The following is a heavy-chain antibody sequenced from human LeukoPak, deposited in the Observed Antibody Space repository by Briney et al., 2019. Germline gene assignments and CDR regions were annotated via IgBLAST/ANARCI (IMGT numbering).Heavy chain of an antibody. CDR1: GFTFSSYA. CDR2: ISSNGGST. CDR3: ARVRVPHGFYYMDV. Sequence: GGSLRLSCAASGFTFSSYAMHWVRQAPGKGLEYVSAISSNGGSTYYANPVKGRFTISRDNSKNTLYLQMGSLRAEDMAVYYCARVRVPHGFYYMDVWGKGTTVTVSS. V-gene: IGHV3-64*01. J-gene: IGHJ6*03. D-gene: IGHD3-3*01.